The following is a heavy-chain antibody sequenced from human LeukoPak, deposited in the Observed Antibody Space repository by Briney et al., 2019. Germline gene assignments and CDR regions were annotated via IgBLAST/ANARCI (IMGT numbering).Heavy chain of an antibody. D-gene: IGHD4-17*01. CDR3: AKEIGTVTTKIIDY. CDR2: ISYDGSNK. J-gene: IGHJ4*02. V-gene: IGHV3-30*18. Sequence: GGSLRLSCAASGFTFSSYGMHWVRQAPGKGLEWVAVISYDGSNKYYADSVKGRFTISRDNSKNTLYLQMNSLRAKDTAVYYCAKEIGTVTTKIIDYWGQGTLVTVSS. CDR1: GFTFSSYG.